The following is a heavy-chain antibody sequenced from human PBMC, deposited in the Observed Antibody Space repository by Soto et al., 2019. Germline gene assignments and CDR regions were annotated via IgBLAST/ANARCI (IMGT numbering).Heavy chain of an antibody. D-gene: IGHD6-6*01. CDR2: ISYSRST. V-gene: IGHV4-59*08. Sequence: PSETLSLTCTVSGGSISTYYWTWIRQPPGKGLKWIGYISYSRSTSYNPSLKSRVTISVDTSKNQFSLRLSSVTAADTAVYYCARHYSAYSSSDWFDPWGQGTLVTVSS. CDR1: GGSISTYY. CDR3: ARHYSAYSSSDWFDP. J-gene: IGHJ5*02.